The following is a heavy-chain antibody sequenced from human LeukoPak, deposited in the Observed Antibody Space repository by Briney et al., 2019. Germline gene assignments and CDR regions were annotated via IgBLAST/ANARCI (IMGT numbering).Heavy chain of an antibody. CDR2: INHSGST. Sequence: SETLSLTCTVSGASISSYYWSWIRQPPGKGLEWIGEINHSGSTNYNPSLKSRVTISVDTSKNQFSLKLSSVTAADTAEYYCARGGSITIFGVVIMSWFDPWGQGTLVTVSS. D-gene: IGHD3-3*01. V-gene: IGHV4-34*01. J-gene: IGHJ5*02. CDR1: GASISSYY. CDR3: ARGGSITIFGVVIMSWFDP.